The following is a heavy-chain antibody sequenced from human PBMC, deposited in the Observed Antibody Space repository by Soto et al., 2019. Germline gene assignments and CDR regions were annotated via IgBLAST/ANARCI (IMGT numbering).Heavy chain of an antibody. CDR1: GGSISSYY. V-gene: IGHV4-59*08. CDR2: IYYSGST. Sequence: SETLSLTCTVSGGSISSYYWSWIRQPPGKGLEWIGYIYYSGSTNYNPSLKSRVTISVDTSKNQFSLKLSSVTAADTAVYYCARLSSWADNWFDPWGQGTLVTVSS. D-gene: IGHD6-13*01. CDR3: ARLSSWADNWFDP. J-gene: IGHJ5*02.